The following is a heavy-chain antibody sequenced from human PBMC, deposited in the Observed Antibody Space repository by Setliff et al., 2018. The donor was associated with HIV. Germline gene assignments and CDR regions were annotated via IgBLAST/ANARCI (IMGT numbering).Heavy chain of an antibody. D-gene: IGHD6-19*01. CDR3: ARAVAGYAYYFDH. J-gene: IGHJ4*02. CDR1: GFTFSNYA. Sequence: PGGSLRLSCAASGFTFSNYAIHWVRQAPGKGLEWVALIWYDGTNEYYADSVKGRFTISRDNSKNTLYLQMNSLRAEDTAVYYCARAVAGYAYYFDHWGQGTLVTVSS. V-gene: IGHV3-33*01. CDR2: IWYDGTNE.